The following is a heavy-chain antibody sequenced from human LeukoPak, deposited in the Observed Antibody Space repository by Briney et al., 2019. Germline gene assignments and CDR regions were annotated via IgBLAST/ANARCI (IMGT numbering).Heavy chain of an antibody. D-gene: IGHD3-10*01. V-gene: IGHV1-8*01. CDR3: ARDLYGSGSSGFDP. J-gene: IGHJ5*02. CDR1: GNTLTSHD. CDR2: MNPKSGDT. Sequence: ASVTVSCKASGNTLTSHDINWVRQAAGQGLEWMGWMNPKSGDTGYAQKFQDRVAMTRDTSINTVYMELSSLTSEDTAVYYCARDLYGSGSSGFDPWGQGILVTVSS.